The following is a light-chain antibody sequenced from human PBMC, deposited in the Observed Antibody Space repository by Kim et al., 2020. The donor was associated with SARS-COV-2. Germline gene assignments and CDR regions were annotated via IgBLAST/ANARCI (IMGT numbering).Light chain of an antibody. V-gene: IGKV3-20*01. J-gene: IGKJ3*01. CDR2: GES. CDR3: QQYAGSPCT. CDR1: QSISSGY. Sequence: EIVLTQSPDTLSLSPGDRATLSCRASQSISSGYLAWYQQKPGQAPRLVIYGESTRATGIPDRFSGSGSGTDFTLTISRLEPEDFAVYYCQQYAGSPCTFGPGTKVDIK.